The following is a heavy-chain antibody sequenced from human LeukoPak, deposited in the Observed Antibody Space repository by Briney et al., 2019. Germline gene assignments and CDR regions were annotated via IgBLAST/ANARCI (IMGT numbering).Heavy chain of an antibody. CDR1: GGSISSSDSY. Sequence: SETLSLTCTVSGGSISSSDSYWGWVRQPRGKGLEWIGSMYYRGSTYYNPSLKSRVTISVDTSKNHFSLKLNSVTAADTAVYYCARHPPRDCSSSSCYKRWFDPWGQGTLVTVSS. D-gene: IGHD2-2*02. CDR2: MYYRGST. J-gene: IGHJ5*02. V-gene: IGHV4-39*01. CDR3: ARHPPRDCSSSSCYKRWFDP.